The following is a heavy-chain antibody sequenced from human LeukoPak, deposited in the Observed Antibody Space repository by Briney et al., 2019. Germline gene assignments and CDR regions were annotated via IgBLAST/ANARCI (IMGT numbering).Heavy chain of an antibody. CDR3: ARGAAGMPESGY. V-gene: IGHV1-2*02. CDR1: GYTFTGYY. D-gene: IGHD6-13*01. J-gene: IGHJ4*02. Sequence: ASVKVSCKTSGYTFTGYYMHWVRQAPGQGLEWMGWINPNSGGTNYAQKFQGRVTMTRDTSISTAYMELSRLRSDDTAVYYCARGAAGMPESGYWGQGTLVTVSS. CDR2: INPNSGGT.